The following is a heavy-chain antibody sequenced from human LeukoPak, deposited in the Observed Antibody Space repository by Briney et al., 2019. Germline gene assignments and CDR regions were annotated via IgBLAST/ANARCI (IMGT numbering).Heavy chain of an antibody. CDR1: GCSITSSSNY. V-gene: IGHV4-39*01. CDR2: IYYSGSP. J-gene: IGHJ3*02. D-gene: IGHD5-18*01. Sequence: SDTLSLTCTVSGCSITSSSNYWGWIRHPPGKGLEGMGSIYYSGSPYYNPSLKSRVTISVDTSKNQFSLKLSSVAAADTAVYYCARGGGGYSYGYEELDAFDIWGQGTMVTVSS. CDR3: ARGGGGYSYGYEELDAFDI.